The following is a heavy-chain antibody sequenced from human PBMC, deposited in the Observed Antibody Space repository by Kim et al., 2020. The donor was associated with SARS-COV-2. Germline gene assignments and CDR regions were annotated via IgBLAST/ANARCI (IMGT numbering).Heavy chain of an antibody. CDR3: ARLGESSSWWNYYYYYG. CDR1: GGSISSSSYY. Sequence: SETLSLTCTVSGGSISSSSYYWGWIRQPPGKGLEWIGSIYYSGSTYYNPSLKSRVTISVDTSKNQFSLKLSSVTAADTAVYYCARLGESSSWWNYYYYYG. V-gene: IGHV4-39*01. J-gene: IGHJ6*01. D-gene: IGHD6-13*01. CDR2: IYYSGST.